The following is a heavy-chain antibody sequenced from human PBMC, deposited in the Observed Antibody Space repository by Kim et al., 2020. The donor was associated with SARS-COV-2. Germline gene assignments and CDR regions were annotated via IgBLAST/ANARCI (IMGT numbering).Heavy chain of an antibody. D-gene: IGHD2-15*01. J-gene: IGHJ4*02. Sequence: PSLKSRVTISVDTSKNQFSLKLSSVTAADTAVYYCARGLYCSGGSCPFDYWGQGTLVTVSS. V-gene: IGHV4-34*01. CDR3: ARGLYCSGGSCPFDY.